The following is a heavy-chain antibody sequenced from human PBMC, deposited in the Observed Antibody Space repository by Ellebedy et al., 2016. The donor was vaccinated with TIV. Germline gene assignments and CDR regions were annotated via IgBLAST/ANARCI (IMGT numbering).Heavy chain of an antibody. Sequence: GESLKISCATSGFTFSNYWMTWVRQAPGKGLEWVANIKQDGSEKYYVDSVKGRFSISRDNAENSLYLQMNSLTDEDTAVYYCARDQWLGRAYYFDSWGQGTLVTVSS. CDR1: GFTFSNYW. J-gene: IGHJ4*02. CDR3: ARDQWLGRAYYFDS. D-gene: IGHD6-19*01. CDR2: IKQDGSEK. V-gene: IGHV3-7*01.